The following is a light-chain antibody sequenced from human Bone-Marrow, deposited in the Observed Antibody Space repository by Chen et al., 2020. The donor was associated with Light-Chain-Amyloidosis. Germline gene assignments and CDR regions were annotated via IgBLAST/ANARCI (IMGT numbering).Light chain of an antibody. CDR3: QSADSSGTYEVI. CDR1: ELPPKY. CDR2: RDT. J-gene: IGLJ2*01. V-gene: IGLV3-25*03. Sequence: SYELPQPPSVSVFPGLTARITCSGDELPPKYAYWSQQKPGQAPVLVIHRDTERPSGSSERFTGSSSGTTATLTIRGVQAEDEADYHCQSADSSGTYEVIFGGGTKLTVL.